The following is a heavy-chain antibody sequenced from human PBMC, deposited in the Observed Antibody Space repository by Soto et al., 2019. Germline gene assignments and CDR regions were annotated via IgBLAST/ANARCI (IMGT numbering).Heavy chain of an antibody. D-gene: IGHD3-10*01. V-gene: IGHV2-5*02. Sequence: SGPYAGEPTQTLTLTCAFSGFSLNTRGVGVGWIRQPPGKALEWLALIYWDNDKRYSPSLKSRLAITKDTPKNHVVLLMTDMDPVDTATYFCAHNNYYGSGCVYWGQGTLVTVSS. CDR1: GFSLNTRGVG. CDR2: IYWDNDK. J-gene: IGHJ4*02. CDR3: AHNNYYGSGCVY.